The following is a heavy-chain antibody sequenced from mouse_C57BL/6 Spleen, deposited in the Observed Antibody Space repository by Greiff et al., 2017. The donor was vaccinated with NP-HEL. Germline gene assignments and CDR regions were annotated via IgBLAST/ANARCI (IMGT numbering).Heavy chain of an antibody. D-gene: IGHD1-1*01. J-gene: IGHJ2*01. CDR2: IDPENGDT. CDR3: TLITTVVAGNYFDY. V-gene: IGHV14-4*01. Sequence: VHVKQSGAELVRPGASVKLSCTASGFNIKDDYMHWVKQRPEQGLEWIGWIDPENGDTEYASKFQGKATITADTSSNTAYLQLSSLTSEDTAVYYCTLITTVVAGNYFDYWGQGTTLTVSS. CDR1: GFNIKDDY.